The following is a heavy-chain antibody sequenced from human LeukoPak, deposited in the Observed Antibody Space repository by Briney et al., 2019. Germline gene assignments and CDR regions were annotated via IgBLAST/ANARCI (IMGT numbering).Heavy chain of an antibody. Sequence: SVKVSCKAPGGTFSSYAISWVRQAPGQGLEWMGGIIPIFGTANYAQKFQGRVTITTDESTSTAYMELSSLRSEDTAVYYCASEESGELPTLWGQGTLVTVSS. J-gene: IGHJ4*02. D-gene: IGHD1-26*01. CDR1: GGTFSSYA. CDR2: IIPIFGTA. CDR3: ASEESGELPTL. V-gene: IGHV1-69*05.